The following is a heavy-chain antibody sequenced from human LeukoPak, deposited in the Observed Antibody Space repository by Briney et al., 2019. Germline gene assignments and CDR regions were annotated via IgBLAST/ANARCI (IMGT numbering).Heavy chain of an antibody. CDR1: GGSFSGYY. J-gene: IGHJ4*02. CDR2: INHSGST. D-gene: IGHD2-15*01. CDR3: ARGRKNGGVVAATSDFDY. V-gene: IGHV4-34*01. Sequence: KTSETLSLTCAVYGGSFSGYYWSWIRQPPGKGLEWIGEINHSGSTNYNPSLKSRVTISVDTSKNQFSLKLSSVTAADTAVYYCARGRKNGGVVAATSDFDYWGQGTLVTVSS.